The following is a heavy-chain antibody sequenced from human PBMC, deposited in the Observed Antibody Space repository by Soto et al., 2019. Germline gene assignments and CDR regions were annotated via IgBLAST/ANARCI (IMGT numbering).Heavy chain of an antibody. CDR3: AMRLGSGGYSLDY. CDR1: GVSISSYY. J-gene: IGHJ4*02. Sequence: SETLSLTCTVSGVSISSYYWSWIRQPPGKGLEWIGYIYYSGSTNYNPSLKSRVTISVDTSKNQFSLELSSVTAADTAVYYCAMRLGSGGYSLDYWGQGTLVTVSS. CDR2: IYYSGST. V-gene: IGHV4-59*08. D-gene: IGHD6-19*01.